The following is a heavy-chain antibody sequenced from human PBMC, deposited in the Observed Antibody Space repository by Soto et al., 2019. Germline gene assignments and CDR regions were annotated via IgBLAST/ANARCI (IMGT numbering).Heavy chain of an antibody. Sequence: GSLRLSCAASGFTFSNYWMSWVRQAPGKGLEGVANIKQDGSEKYYVDSVKGRFTLSRDNAQNSLQLQMNSLRAEDTAIYFCARVANGNGWIFDHWGQGTMVTVSS. CDR3: ARVANGNGWIFDH. CDR1: GFTFSNYW. D-gene: IGHD6-19*01. V-gene: IGHV3-7*01. CDR2: IKQDGSEK. J-gene: IGHJ4*01.